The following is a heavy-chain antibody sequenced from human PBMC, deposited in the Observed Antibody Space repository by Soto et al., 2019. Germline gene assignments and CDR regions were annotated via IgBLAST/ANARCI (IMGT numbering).Heavy chain of an antibody. V-gene: IGHV3-53*01. CDR1: GFTVSSNY. CDR2: IYSGGST. Sequence: EVQLVESGGGLIQPGGSLRLSCAASGFTVSSNYMSWVRQAPGKGLEWVSVIYSGGSTYYADSVKGRFTISRDNSRDSLYLQMNSLRAEDTAVYYWARESDYYLDDWGQGALVTVSS. CDR3: ARESDYYLDD. J-gene: IGHJ4*02.